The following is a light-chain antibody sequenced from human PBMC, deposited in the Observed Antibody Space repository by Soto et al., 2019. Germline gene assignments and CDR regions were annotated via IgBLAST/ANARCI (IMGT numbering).Light chain of an antibody. CDR3: QHYGGSST. CDR1: QSVRSNY. Sequence: EIVLTQSPGTLSLSPGERATLSCRASQSVRSNYLAWYQKKPGQAPILIIYGASSRATVLPDMFSGSGSGTDFTLTISRLEHEDFAVYFCQHYGGSSTFGEGTRVEIK. V-gene: IGKV3-20*01. J-gene: IGKJ1*01. CDR2: GAS.